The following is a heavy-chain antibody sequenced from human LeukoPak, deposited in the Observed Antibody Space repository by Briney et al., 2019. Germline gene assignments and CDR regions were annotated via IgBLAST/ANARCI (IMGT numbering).Heavy chain of an antibody. CDR3: AKDIDYYGSGGFDY. J-gene: IGHJ4*02. CDR2: ISWNSGSI. Sequence: GGSLRLSCAASGFTFDDYAMHWVRQAPGKGLEWVSGISWNSGSIGYADSVKGRFTISRDNAKNSLYLQMNSLRAEDTALYYCAKDIDYYGSGGFDYWGQGTLVTVSS. D-gene: IGHD3-10*01. CDR1: GFTFDDYA. V-gene: IGHV3-9*01.